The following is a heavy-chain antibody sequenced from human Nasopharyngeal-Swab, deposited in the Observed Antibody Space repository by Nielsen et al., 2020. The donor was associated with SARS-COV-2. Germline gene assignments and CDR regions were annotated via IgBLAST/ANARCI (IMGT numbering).Heavy chain of an antibody. J-gene: IGHJ6*02. CDR2: TSSSSSYI. CDR3: ARGQPYYDFWSGYSYYYYGMDV. D-gene: IGHD3-3*01. V-gene: IGHV3-21*01. Sequence: VRQAPGKGLEWDSSTSSSSSYIYYADSVKGRFTISRDNAKNSLYLQMNSLRAEDTAVYYCARGQPYYDFWSGYSYYYYGMDVWGQGTTVTVSS.